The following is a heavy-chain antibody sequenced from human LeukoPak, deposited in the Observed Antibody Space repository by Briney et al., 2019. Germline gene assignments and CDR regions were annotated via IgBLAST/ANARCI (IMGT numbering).Heavy chain of an antibody. D-gene: IGHD2/OR15-2a*01. V-gene: IGHV3-74*01. Sequence: GGSLRLSCAASGNYWTHWVRQAPGKGLVWVSHINSDGSWTSYADSVKGRFTISKGNAKNTVYLQMNSLRAEDTAVYYCVSFYETYWGRGTLVTVSS. CDR1: GNYW. CDR2: INSDGSWT. J-gene: IGHJ4*02. CDR3: VSFYETY.